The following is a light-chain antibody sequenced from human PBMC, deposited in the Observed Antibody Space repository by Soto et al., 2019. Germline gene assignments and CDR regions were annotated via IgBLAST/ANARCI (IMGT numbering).Light chain of an antibody. CDR1: SSNIGAGYD. CDR2: GNS. V-gene: IGLV1-40*01. Sequence: QSVLTQPPSVSGAPGQRVTISCTGSSSNIGAGYDVHWYQQLPGTAPKLLIYGNSNRPSGVPDRFSGSKSGTSASLAITGLQAEDEADYYCHSYDSSLCGWVVFGGGTKLTVL. CDR3: HSYDSSLCGWVV. J-gene: IGLJ2*01.